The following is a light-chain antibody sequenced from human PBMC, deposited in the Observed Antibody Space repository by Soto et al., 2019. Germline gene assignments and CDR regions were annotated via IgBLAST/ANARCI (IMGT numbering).Light chain of an antibody. CDR2: AAT. CDR1: QDINSR. Sequence: DVQMTQSPSSVSASVGDTVTITCRASQDINSRLAWFQQQPGRPPKYVIQAATMLQSGFPSRFAGSGSGRDFTLTIHTLQPEDSATYYCLQVANFPRTFGQGTKVHSK. V-gene: IGKV1-12*01. J-gene: IGKJ1*01. CDR3: LQVANFPRT.